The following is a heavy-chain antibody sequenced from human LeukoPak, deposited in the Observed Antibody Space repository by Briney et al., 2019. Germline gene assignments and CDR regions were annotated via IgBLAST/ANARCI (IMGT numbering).Heavy chain of an antibody. CDR1: AGSISSYY. CDR2: IYYTGTT. J-gene: IGHJ4*02. CDR3: AASVGTTGTT. D-gene: IGHD1-1*01. V-gene: IGHV4-59*08. Sequence: SETLTLTCTVSAGSISSYYWNWLRQSPGKGLEWIGYIYYTGTTKYNPSLTSRVTILIDTSKNQFSLKLSSVTAADTAVYYCAASVGTTGTTWGQGTLVIVSS.